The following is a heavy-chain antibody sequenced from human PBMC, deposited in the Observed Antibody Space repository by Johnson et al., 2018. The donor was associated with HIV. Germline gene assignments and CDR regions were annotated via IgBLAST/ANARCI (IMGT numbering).Heavy chain of an antibody. D-gene: IGHD4-11*01. CDR2: ISYDGSNK. J-gene: IGHJ3*02. CDR1: RFTFSTYA. CDR3: AREDDYSNYGSALDS. V-gene: IGHV3-30*04. Sequence: QVQLVESGGGVVQPGRSLRLSCAASRFTFSTYAMHWVRQAPGKGLAWVAVISYDGSNKYYADPVKGRFTISRDNSKHTLYLQMNSLRAEETAVYYCAREDDYSNYGSALDSWGQGTMVTVSS.